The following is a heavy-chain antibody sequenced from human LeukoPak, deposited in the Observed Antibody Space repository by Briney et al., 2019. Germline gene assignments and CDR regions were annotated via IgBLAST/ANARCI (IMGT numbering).Heavy chain of an antibody. J-gene: IGHJ6*03. CDR2: ITSSSTYI. CDR1: GFTFSSYN. Sequence: GGTLRLSCAASGFTFSSYNMNWVRQAPGKGLEWVSSITSSSTYIYYADSVKGRFTISRDNAENSLYLQMNSLRDEDTAVYYCARDPYSGGYGPYYYYYMDVWGKGTTVTISS. V-gene: IGHV3-21*01. CDR3: ARDPYSGGYGPYYYYYMDV. D-gene: IGHD1-26*01.